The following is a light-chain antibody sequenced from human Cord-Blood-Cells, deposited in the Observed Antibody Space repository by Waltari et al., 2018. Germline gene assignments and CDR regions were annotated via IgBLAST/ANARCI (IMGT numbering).Light chain of an antibody. V-gene: IGKV3-15*01. J-gene: IGKJ2*03. Sequence: EIVMTQSPATLSVSTGERATLSCRASQSGSSNLAWNQQKPGKAPRLLIQGVSTRSTGIPARFSGSGSGTEFTLTISSMQSEDFAVYYCQQYNHCPPILNSFGQGTKLEIK. CDR2: GVS. CDR1: QSGSSN. CDR3: QQYNHCPPILNS.